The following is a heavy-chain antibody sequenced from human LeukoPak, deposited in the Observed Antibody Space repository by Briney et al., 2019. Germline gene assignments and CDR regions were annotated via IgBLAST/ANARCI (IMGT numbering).Heavy chain of an antibody. Sequence: GGSLRLSCAASGFTVSSNYMSWVRQAPGKGLEWVSVIYSGGSTYYADSVKGRFTISRDNSKNTLYLQMNSLRAEDTAVYYCARDSGAGGVFDVTMIVVVITPGAFDIWGQGTMVTVSS. V-gene: IGHV3-53*01. CDR3: ARDSGAGGVFDVTMIVVVITPGAFDI. CDR2: IYSGGST. J-gene: IGHJ3*02. D-gene: IGHD3-22*01. CDR1: GFTVSSNY.